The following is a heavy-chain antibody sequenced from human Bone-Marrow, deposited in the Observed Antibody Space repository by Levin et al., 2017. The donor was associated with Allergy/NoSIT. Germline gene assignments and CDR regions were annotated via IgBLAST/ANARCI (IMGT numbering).Heavy chain of an antibody. D-gene: IGHD2-2*02. V-gene: IGHV1-18*01. CDR3: ARGDCSSTSCYIPGYYGMDI. Sequence: GESLKISCKASGYSFNSYGISWVRQAPGQGLEWMGWISGYNGNTNYAQKLQGRVTMTTDTSTSTAHMELRSLRSDDTAVYYCARGDCSSTSCYIPGYYGMDIWGQGTTVTVSS. CDR1: GYSFNSYG. CDR2: ISGYNGNT. J-gene: IGHJ6*02.